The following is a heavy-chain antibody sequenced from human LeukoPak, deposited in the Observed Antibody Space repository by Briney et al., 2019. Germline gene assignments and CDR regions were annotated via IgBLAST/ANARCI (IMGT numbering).Heavy chain of an antibody. CDR2: ISYSGDT. V-gene: IGHV4-59*02. D-gene: IGHD6-19*01. Sequence: SETLSLTCSVSGGSVGSKYWSWVRQPPGKGLEWIGYISYSGDTKYNPSLKSRLSMSVDTSKNQCSLMLTSVTAADTAVYYCARGSGWYPHWGQGTLVTVSS. CDR1: GGSVGSKY. CDR3: ARGSGWYPH. J-gene: IGHJ1*01.